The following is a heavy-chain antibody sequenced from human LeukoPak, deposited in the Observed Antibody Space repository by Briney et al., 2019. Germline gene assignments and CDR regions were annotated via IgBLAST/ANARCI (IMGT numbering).Heavy chain of an antibody. Sequence: SETLSLTCAVYGGSFSGYYWSWIRQPPGKGLEWIGEINHSGSTNYNPSLKSRVTTSVDTSKNQFSLKLSSVTAADTAVYYCARGPGIAVAVDYWGQGTLVTVSS. D-gene: IGHD6-19*01. V-gene: IGHV4-34*01. CDR3: ARGPGIAVAVDY. CDR1: GGSFSGYY. CDR2: INHSGST. J-gene: IGHJ4*02.